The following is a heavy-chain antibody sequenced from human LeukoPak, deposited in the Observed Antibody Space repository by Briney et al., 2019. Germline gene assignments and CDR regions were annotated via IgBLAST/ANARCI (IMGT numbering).Heavy chain of an antibody. J-gene: IGHJ5*02. V-gene: IGHV1-46*01. Sequence: VASVKVSCKTSGYTFTSNYMHWVRQAPGQGLEWMGIINPSGGSTSYAQKFQGRVTMTRDTSTSTVYMELSSLRSEDTAVYYCARSSGWSNWFDPWGQGTLVTVSS. CDR2: INPSGGST. CDR3: ARSSGWSNWFDP. D-gene: IGHD6-19*01. CDR1: GYTFTSNY.